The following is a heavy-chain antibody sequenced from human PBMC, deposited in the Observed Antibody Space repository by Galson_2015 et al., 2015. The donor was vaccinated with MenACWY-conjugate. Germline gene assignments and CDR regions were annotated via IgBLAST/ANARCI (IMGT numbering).Heavy chain of an antibody. Sequence: SLRLSCAASGFTFSSYAMSWVRQAPGKGLEWVSSLRGSGGGTYYADSVKGRFTISRDNSKNTLYLQMNSLRAEDTAVYYCARSHWRQYYFDYWGQGTLVTVSS. CDR3: ARSHWRQYYFDY. J-gene: IGHJ4*02. V-gene: IGHV3-23*01. CDR1: GFTFSSYA. D-gene: IGHD1-1*01. CDR2: LRGSGGGT.